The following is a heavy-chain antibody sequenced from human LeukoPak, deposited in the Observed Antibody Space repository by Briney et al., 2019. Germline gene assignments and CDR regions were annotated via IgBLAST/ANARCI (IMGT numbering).Heavy chain of an antibody. CDR2: IIPIFGTA. D-gene: IGHD5-12*01. Sequence: SVKVSCKASGGTFSSYAISWVRQAPGQGLEWMGGIIPIFGTADYAQKFQGRVTITADESTSTAYMELSSLRSEDTAVYYCARDEDGSGYDFGYWGQGTLVTVSS. J-gene: IGHJ4*02. CDR1: GGTFSSYA. CDR3: ARDEDGSGYDFGY. V-gene: IGHV1-69*13.